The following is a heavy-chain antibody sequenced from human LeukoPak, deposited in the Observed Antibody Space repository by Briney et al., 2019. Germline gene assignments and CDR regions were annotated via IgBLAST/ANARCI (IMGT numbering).Heavy chain of an antibody. CDR3: ARASDDYVWGSYCYFDY. CDR2: ISSSSYT. D-gene: IGHD3-16*02. Sequence: TGGSLRLSCAASGFTFSDYYMSWIRQAPGKGLEWVSYISSSSYTNYADSVKGRFTISRDNAKNSLYLQMNSLRAEDTAVYYCARASDDYVWGSYCYFDYWGQGTLVTVSS. V-gene: IGHV3-11*05. J-gene: IGHJ4*02. CDR1: GFTFSDYY.